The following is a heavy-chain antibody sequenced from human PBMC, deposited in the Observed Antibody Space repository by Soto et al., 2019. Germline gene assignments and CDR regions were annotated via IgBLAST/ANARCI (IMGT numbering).Heavy chain of an antibody. CDR2: ISYDGNQK. CDR1: GFSFSNHG. D-gene: IGHD1-26*01. CDR3: AKVSWERLGWFDS. J-gene: IGHJ5*01. V-gene: IGHV3-30*18. Sequence: QMQLVESGGGVVQPGRSLRLSCAASGFSFSNHGMTWVRQAPGKRLEWVAVISYDGNQKYYADSVKDRFSISRDNSKNTLYLEMSRVRADDTAVYFCAKVSWERLGWFDSWGQGTLVTVSS.